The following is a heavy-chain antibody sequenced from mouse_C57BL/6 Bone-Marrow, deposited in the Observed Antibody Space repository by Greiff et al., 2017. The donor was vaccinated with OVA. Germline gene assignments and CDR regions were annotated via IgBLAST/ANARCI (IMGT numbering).Heavy chain of an antibody. CDR1: GFTFSSYG. V-gene: IGHV5-6*01. J-gene: IGHJ2*01. CDR3: ARQGY. Sequence: EVKLVESGGDLVKPGGSLKLSCAASGFTFSSYGMSWVRQTPDKRLEWVATISSGGSYTYYPDSVKGRFTISRDNAKNTLYLQRSSLKSEDTAMYYCARQGYWGQGTTLTVSS. CDR2: ISSGGSYT.